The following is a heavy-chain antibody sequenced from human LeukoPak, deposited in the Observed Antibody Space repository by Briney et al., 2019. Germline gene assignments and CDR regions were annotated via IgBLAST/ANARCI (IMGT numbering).Heavy chain of an antibody. V-gene: IGHV3-48*04. CDR2: ISSSSSTI. D-gene: IGHD4-17*01. J-gene: IGHJ4*02. CDR1: GFTFSSYS. CDR3: AGYGDYGGFDY. Sequence: GGSLRLSCTASGFTFSSYSMYWVRQAPGKGLEWVSYISSSSSTIYYADSMKGRFTISRDNAKNSLYLQMNSLRAEDTAVYYCAGYGDYGGFDYWGQGTLVTVS.